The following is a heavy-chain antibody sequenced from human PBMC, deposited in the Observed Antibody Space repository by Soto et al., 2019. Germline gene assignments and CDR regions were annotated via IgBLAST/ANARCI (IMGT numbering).Heavy chain of an antibody. CDR1: GYTFSSYS. CDR3: ARDTGDGTFDF. D-gene: IGHD7-27*01. CDR2: INAGYGNT. J-gene: IGHJ4*02. V-gene: IGHV1-3*01. Sequence: GASVKVSCKHSGYTFSSYSIHWVRQAPGQRLEWMGWINAGYGNTKSSQKFQDRVTISRDTSASTAYMELTSLRSEDTAVYYCARDTGDGTFDFWGQGTLVTVSS.